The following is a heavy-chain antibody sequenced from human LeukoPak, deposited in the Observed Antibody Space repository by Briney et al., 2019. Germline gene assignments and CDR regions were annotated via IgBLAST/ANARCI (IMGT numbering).Heavy chain of an antibody. V-gene: IGHV3-7*01. Sequence: PGGSLRLSCAASGFTFSSYWMSWVRQAPGKGLEWVANIKQDGSEKYYVDSVKGRFTISRDNAKNSLYLQMNSLRAEDTAVYYCARDRYSTSSFYYYYYYMDVSCKGTTVTVSS. D-gene: IGHD6-6*01. CDR1: GFTFSSYW. J-gene: IGHJ6*03. CDR2: IKQDGSEK. CDR3: ARDRYSTSSFYYYYYYMDV.